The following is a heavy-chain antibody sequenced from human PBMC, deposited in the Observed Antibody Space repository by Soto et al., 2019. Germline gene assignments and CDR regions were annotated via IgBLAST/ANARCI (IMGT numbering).Heavy chain of an antibody. J-gene: IGHJ4*02. CDR2: IYYSGNT. Sequence: ASETLSLTCTVSGGSTSSDKYWSWIRQPPETGREWIGHIYYSGNTDYNPSLKSRLAISIDTSKNQFSLKLSSVTAADTAVYFCAREGGESSDGLYYFDSWGQGSLVTVSS. CDR1: GGSTSSDKY. D-gene: IGHD3-16*01. V-gene: IGHV4-30-4*01. CDR3: AREGGESSDGLYYFDS.